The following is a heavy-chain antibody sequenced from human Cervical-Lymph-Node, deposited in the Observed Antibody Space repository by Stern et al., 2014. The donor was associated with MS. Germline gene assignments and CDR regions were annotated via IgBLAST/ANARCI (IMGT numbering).Heavy chain of an antibody. V-gene: IGHV1-46*01. CDR3: AREVAGHRLGMMDV. CDR1: GYTFTNYY. CDR2: INPSGGSI. Sequence: VQLVQSGAEVKKPGASVKVSCKASGYTFTNYYMHWVRQAPGQGLEWVGIINPSGGSIRYAQKFQGRVTMTRDKSTSTVYTELSSLRSEDTAVYYCAREVAGHRLGMMDVWGQGTTVTVSS. J-gene: IGHJ6*02. D-gene: IGHD6-19*01.